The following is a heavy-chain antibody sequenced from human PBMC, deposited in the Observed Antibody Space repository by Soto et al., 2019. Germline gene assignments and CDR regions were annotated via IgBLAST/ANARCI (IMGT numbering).Heavy chain of an antibody. CDR3: ARDSTQALWFGESAYNWFDP. J-gene: IGHJ5*02. CDR1: GFTFSSYA. V-gene: IGHV3-23*01. CDR2: ISVSVGST. D-gene: IGHD3-10*01. Sequence: GGSLRLSCAASGFTFSSYAMSWVRQAPGKGLDWVSAISVSVGSTYYADSVKGRFTISRDNSKNTLYLQMNSLRAEDTAVYYCARDSTQALWFGESAYNWFDPWGQGTLVTVSS.